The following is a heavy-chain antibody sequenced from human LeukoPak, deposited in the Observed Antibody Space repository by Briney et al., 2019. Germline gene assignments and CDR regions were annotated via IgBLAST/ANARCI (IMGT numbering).Heavy chain of an antibody. CDR3: AKARGPAATHPEY. Sequence: GGSLRLSCAASGFTFSNFAMTWVRQAPGKGLEWVSGLYGGGDVTYYADSVKGRFTISRDYAKNTLYLQMNSLRAEDTAVYYCAKARGPAATHPEYWGQGTLVTVSS. V-gene: IGHV3-23*01. J-gene: IGHJ4*02. D-gene: IGHD6-25*01. CDR1: GFTFSNFA. CDR2: LYGGGDVT.